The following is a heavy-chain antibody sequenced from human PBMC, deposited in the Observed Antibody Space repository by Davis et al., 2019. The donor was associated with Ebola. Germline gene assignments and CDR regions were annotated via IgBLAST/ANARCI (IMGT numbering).Heavy chain of an antibody. V-gene: IGHV3-53*04. CDR2: IFSGSTT. D-gene: IGHD4-17*01. Sequence: GGSLRLSCAASGLTVSSNYMSWVRQAPGRGLEWVSVIFSGSTTYYADSVKGRFTISRHISTNILLLQMNSLRPEDTAVYYCARGNGDDFFYYYAMDVWGQGTTVTVSS. J-gene: IGHJ6*02. CDR3: ARGNGDDFFYYYAMDV. CDR1: GLTVSSNY.